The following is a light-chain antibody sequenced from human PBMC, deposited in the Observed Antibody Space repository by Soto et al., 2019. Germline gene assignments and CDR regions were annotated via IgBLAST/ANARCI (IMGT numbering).Light chain of an antibody. CDR1: SSDVGGYNY. CDR3: SSYSGTNYHYV. V-gene: IGLV2-8*01. J-gene: IGLJ1*01. CDR2: EVS. Sequence: QSVLTQPPSASGSYGQSVTISSTETSSDVGGYNYVSWYQQHPGKAPKLMIYEVSERPSGVPDRFSGSKSGNTASLTVSGLQADDEADYYCSSYSGTNYHYVFGTGTKVTVL.